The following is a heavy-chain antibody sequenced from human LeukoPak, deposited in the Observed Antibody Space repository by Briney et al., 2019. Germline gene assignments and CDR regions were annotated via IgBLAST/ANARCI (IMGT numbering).Heavy chain of an antibody. CDR2: ISSSSSTT. CDR3: ARDWPIEGAFDI. CDR1: GFTFSSYS. D-gene: IGHD1-26*01. V-gene: IGHV3-48*04. Sequence: PGGSLRLSCAASGFTFSSYSMNWVRQAPGKELEWVSYISSSSSTTYYADSVKGRFTISRDNAKNSLYLQMNSLRAEDTAVYYCARDWPIEGAFDIWGQGTMVTVSS. J-gene: IGHJ3*02.